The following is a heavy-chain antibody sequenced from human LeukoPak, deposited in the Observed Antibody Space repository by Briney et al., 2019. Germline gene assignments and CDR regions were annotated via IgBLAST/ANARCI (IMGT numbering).Heavy chain of an antibody. Sequence: PGGSLRLSCAASGFTFNSYGMHWVRQAPGKGLEWVAVIWYGGSNKYYADSVKGRFTISRDNSKNTLYLQMNSLRGEDTGVYYCAKDRGNWNDLDYWGQGTLVTVSS. CDR2: IWYGGSNK. D-gene: IGHD1-1*01. V-gene: IGHV3-30*02. CDR3: AKDRGNWNDLDY. J-gene: IGHJ4*02. CDR1: GFTFNSYG.